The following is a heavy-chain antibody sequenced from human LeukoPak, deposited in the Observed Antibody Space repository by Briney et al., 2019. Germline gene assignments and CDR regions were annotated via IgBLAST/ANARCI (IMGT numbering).Heavy chain of an antibody. Sequence: PSETLSLTCTVSGYSISSGYYWGWIRQPPGKGLEWIGSIYHSGSTYYNPSLKSRVTMSVDTSKNQFSLKLSSVTAADTAVYYCARGGEYYDILTGYYLGYYYYMDVWGKGTTVTISS. D-gene: IGHD3-9*01. CDR2: IYHSGST. CDR1: GYSISSGYY. J-gene: IGHJ6*03. V-gene: IGHV4-38-2*02. CDR3: ARGGEYYDILTGYYLGYYYYMDV.